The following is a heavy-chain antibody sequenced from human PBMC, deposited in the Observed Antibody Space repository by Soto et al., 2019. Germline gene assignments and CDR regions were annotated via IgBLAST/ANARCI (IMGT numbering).Heavy chain of an antibody. Sequence: GASVKVSCKASGYTFTGYYMHWVRQAPGQGLEWMGWINPNSGGTNYAQKFQGWVTMTRDTSISTAYMEPSRLRSDDTAVYYCARDLGNAVAGHGAAGYYGMDVWGQGTTVTV. V-gene: IGHV1-2*04. CDR1: GYTFTGYY. D-gene: IGHD6-19*01. CDR2: INPNSGGT. J-gene: IGHJ6*02. CDR3: ARDLGNAVAGHGAAGYYGMDV.